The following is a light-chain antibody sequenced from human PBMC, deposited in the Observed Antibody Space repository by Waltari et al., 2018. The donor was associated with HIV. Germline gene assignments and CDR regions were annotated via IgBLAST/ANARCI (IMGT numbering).Light chain of an antibody. J-gene: IGLJ2*01. V-gene: IGLV1-44*01. CDR2: SNN. CDR1: ISNIGGNT. CDR3: AAWDANLNGRL. Sequence: QSVLTQSPSASGTPGQRVTISCSGSISNIGGNTVSWYQHLPGTAPKLLIYSNNQRPSGVPDRFAGSKSGTSASLASSGLQSEDEADYYCAAWDANLNGRLFGGGTKLTVL.